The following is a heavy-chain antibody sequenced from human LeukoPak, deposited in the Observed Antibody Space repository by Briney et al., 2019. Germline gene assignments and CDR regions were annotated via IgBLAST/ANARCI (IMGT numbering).Heavy chain of an antibody. Sequence: GGSLRLSCAASGFTFSSYAMSWVRQAPGKGLEWVSAISGSGGSTYYADSVKGRFAISRDNSKNTLYLQMNSLRAEDTAVYYCAKDTYGDYVYYFDYWGQGTLVTVSS. CDR1: GFTFSSYA. CDR2: ISGSGGST. V-gene: IGHV3-23*01. J-gene: IGHJ4*02. CDR3: AKDTYGDYVYYFDY. D-gene: IGHD4-17*01.